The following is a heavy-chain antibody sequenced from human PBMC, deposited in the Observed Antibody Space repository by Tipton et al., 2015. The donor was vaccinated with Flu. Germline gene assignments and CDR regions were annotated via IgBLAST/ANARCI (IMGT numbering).Heavy chain of an antibody. Sequence: QVQLVQSGGGLVKPGGSLRLSCAASGFSFSDYYMNWIRQAPGMGLERVSYISSSGRTIYYADSVKGRFTISRDNAKNSLYLHMNNLRAEDTAVYYCARDQGQKLWRGKWFDPWGQGTLVTVSS. V-gene: IGHV3-11*01. CDR1: GFSFSDYY. CDR3: ARDQGQKLWRGKWFDP. D-gene: IGHD3-16*01. CDR2: ISSSGRTI. J-gene: IGHJ5*02.